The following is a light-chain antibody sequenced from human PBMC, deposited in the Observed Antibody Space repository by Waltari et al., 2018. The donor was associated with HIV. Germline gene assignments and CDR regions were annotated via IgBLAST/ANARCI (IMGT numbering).Light chain of an antibody. CDR3: QQYYSTPQT. Sequence: DIVMTQSPDSLALSLAERATINCKSSQSVLYSSNNKNYLAWYQQKPGQPPKLLIYWASTRESGVPDRFSGSGSGTDFTLTISSLQAEDVAVYYCQQYYSTPQTFGQGTKVEIK. CDR1: QSVLYSSNNKNY. CDR2: WAS. J-gene: IGKJ1*01. V-gene: IGKV4-1*01.